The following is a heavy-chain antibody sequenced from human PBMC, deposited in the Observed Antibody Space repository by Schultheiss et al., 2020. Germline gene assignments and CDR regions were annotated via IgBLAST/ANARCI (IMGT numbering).Heavy chain of an antibody. J-gene: IGHJ5*02. D-gene: IGHD2-2*01. CDR1: GFTFSSYW. Sequence: GGSLRLSCAASGFTFSSYWMHWVRQAPGKGLVWVSRINSDGSSTSYADSVKGRFTISRDNAKNTLYLQMNSLRAEDTALYYCARAMGRSTSRSPFDPWGQGTLGTVSS. V-gene: IGHV3-74*01. CDR3: ARAMGRSTSRSPFDP. CDR2: INSDGSST.